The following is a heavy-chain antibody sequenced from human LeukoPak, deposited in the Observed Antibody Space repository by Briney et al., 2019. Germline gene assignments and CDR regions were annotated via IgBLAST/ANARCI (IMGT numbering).Heavy chain of an antibody. J-gene: IGHJ4*02. V-gene: IGHV4-38-2*01. Sequence: SETLSLTCAVSGYSISSGYHWAWIRQPPGKGLEWIGEINHSGSTNYNPSLKSRVTISVDTSKNQFSLKLSSVTAADTAVYYCARGAIRGYRPAAHLDYWGQGTLVTVSS. CDR2: INHSGST. CDR3: ARGAIRGYRPAAHLDY. D-gene: IGHD5-18*01. CDR1: GYSISSGYH.